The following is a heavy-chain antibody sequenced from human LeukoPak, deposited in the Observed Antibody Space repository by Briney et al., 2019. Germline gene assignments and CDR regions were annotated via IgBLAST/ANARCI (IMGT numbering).Heavy chain of an antibody. CDR1: GFTFSSYW. D-gene: IGHD3-22*01. J-gene: IGHJ4*02. CDR3: AKARLLTYYYDSSGYLFDY. CDR2: INSDGSST. Sequence: GGSLRLSCAASGFTFSSYWMHWVRQAPGKGLVWVSRINSDGSSTSYADSVKGRFTISRDNSKNTLYLQMNSLRAEDTAVYYCAKARLLTYYYDSSGYLFDYWGQGTLVTVSS. V-gene: IGHV3-74*01.